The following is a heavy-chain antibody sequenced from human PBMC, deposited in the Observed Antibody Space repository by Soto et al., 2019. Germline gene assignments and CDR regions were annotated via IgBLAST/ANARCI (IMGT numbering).Heavy chain of an antibody. Sequence: PGGSLRLSCTASGFSFSSYAMYWFRQPPGKGLEWVAVISHDGINKHYADSVKGRVTVSRDNSNHSLDLQLNSLRGEDTAVYYCARDGRSGGSWVPYYYYYYMDVWGKGTTVTVSS. CDR2: ISHDGINK. D-gene: IGHD2-15*01. J-gene: IGHJ6*03. V-gene: IGHV3-30-3*01. CDR3: ARDGRSGGSWVPYYYYYYMDV. CDR1: GFSFSSYA.